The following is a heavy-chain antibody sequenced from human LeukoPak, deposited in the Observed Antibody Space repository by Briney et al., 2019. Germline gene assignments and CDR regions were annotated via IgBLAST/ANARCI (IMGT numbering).Heavy chain of an antibody. D-gene: IGHD3-22*01. Sequence: ASVKVSCKAAGYTFTSYAISWVRQAPGQGLEWMGWLSTYNGKTNYAQKFQGRVIMTTETSASTVYMELNSLTSDDTAVYYCARDQYYYDSSGYYYVDYWGQGTLVTVSS. J-gene: IGHJ4*02. V-gene: IGHV1-18*01. CDR1: GYTFTSYA. CDR3: ARDQYYYDSSGYYYVDY. CDR2: LSTYNGKT.